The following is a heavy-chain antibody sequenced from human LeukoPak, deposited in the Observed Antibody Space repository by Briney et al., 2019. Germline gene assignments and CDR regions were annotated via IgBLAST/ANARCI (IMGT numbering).Heavy chain of an antibody. CDR2: IYTSGST. V-gene: IGHV4-61*02. J-gene: IGHJ4*02. D-gene: IGHD3-16*01. CDR1: GDSISSGSYY. Sequence: SQTLSLTCTVSGDSISSGSYYWSWIRQPAGKGLEWIGRIYTSGSTNYNPSLKSRVTISVDTSKYQFSLKLSSVTAADTAVYYCARDGGSKVVYWGQGTLVTVSS. CDR3: ARDGGSKVVY.